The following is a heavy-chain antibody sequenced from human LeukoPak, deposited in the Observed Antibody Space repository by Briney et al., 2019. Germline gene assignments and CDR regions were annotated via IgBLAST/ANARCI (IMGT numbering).Heavy chain of an antibody. V-gene: IGHV1-46*01. D-gene: IGHD1-7*01. Sequence: GASVKVSCKASGFTFTSYYMHWVRQAPGQGLEWMGIINPSGSYTSYAQKFQGRVTMTRDMSTSTVYMELSSLRSEDTAVYYCARDATQRDNKYNWNWDWYFDLWGRGTLVTVSS. CDR1: GFTFTSYY. J-gene: IGHJ2*01. CDR2: INPSGSYT. CDR3: ARDATQRDNKYNWNWDWYFDL.